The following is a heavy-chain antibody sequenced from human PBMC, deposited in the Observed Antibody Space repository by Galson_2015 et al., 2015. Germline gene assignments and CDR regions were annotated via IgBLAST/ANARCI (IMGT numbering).Heavy chain of an antibody. CDR2: ISSGASTT. D-gene: IGHD6-13*01. CDR1: GFTLSDYY. J-gene: IGHJ4*02. Sequence: SLRLSCAASGFTLSDYYMSWIRQAPGQGLEWVSYISSGASTTYYADSVKGRFAISRDNAKSSLYLQMNSLRAEDTAVYYCARSNYSSSWFDYWGRGTLVTVSS. CDR3: ARSNYSSSWFDY. V-gene: IGHV3-11*01.